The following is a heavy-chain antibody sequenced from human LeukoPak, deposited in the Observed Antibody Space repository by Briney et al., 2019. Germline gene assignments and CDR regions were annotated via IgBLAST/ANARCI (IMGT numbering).Heavy chain of an antibody. CDR1: GGSFSGYY. V-gene: IGHV4-34*01. J-gene: IGHJ4*02. CDR3: ASLIAVAGTF. Sequence: SETLSLTCAVYGGSFSGYYWSWIRQPPGKGLEWIGEINHSGSTNYNPSLKSRVTISVDTSKNQFSLKLSSVTAADTAVYYCASLIAVAGTFWGQGTLVTVSS. D-gene: IGHD6-19*01. CDR2: INHSGST.